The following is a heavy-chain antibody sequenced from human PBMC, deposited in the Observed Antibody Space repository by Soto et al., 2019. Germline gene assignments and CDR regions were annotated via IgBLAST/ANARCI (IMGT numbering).Heavy chain of an antibody. D-gene: IGHD3-9*01. J-gene: IGHJ6*02. CDR1: GCSFSSYW. CDR2: IYPDDSDT. CDR3: ARNSLTGYYNYYYSMDV. V-gene: IGHV5-51*01. Sequence: GESLKISCKSYGCSFSSYWIAWVRLMPGKGLEWMGSIYPDDSDTKYSPSFQGQVTISADKSISAAYLQWSSLKASDTAIYYCARNSLTGYYNYYYSMDVWGQGTTVTVSS.